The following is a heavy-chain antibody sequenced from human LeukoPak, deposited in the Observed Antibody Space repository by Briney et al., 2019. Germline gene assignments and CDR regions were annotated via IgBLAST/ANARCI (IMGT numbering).Heavy chain of an antibody. V-gene: IGHV3-23*01. CDR1: GFTFSNYA. J-gene: IGHJ4*02. CDR3: AKVEGSAYPDRSIDY. Sequence: GGSLRLSCAASGFTFSNYAMSWVRQAPGKGLEWVSGITGSGGSTYYADSVKGWFTISRDNSKNTLYLQLNSLRAEDTAGYYCAKVEGSAYPDRSIDYWGQGTLVTVSS. D-gene: IGHD3-22*01. CDR2: ITGSGGST.